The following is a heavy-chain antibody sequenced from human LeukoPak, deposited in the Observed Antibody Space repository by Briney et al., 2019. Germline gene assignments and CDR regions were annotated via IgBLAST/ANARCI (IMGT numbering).Heavy chain of an antibody. CDR2: IYTSGST. Sequence: SQTLSLTCTVSGGSISSGSYYWSWTRQPAGKGLEWIGRIYTSGSTNYNPSLKSRVTISVDTSKNQFSLKLSSVTAADTAVYYCARGPAVAFDYSGQGTLVTVSS. V-gene: IGHV4-61*02. CDR1: GGSISSGSYY. CDR3: ARGPAVAFDY. J-gene: IGHJ4*02. D-gene: IGHD2-2*01.